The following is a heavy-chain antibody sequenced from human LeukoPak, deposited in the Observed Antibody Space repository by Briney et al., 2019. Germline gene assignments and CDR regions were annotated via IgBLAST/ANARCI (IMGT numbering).Heavy chain of an antibody. CDR2: IWYDGSNK. J-gene: IGHJ4*02. D-gene: IGHD3-9*01. CDR1: GFTFSSYG. Sequence: GGSLRLSCAASGFTFSSYGMHWVRQAPGKGLEWVAVIWYDGSNKYYADSVKGRFTISRDNSKNTLYLQMNSLRAEDTAVYYCARGHYDILTGYLPPYYFDYWGQGTLVTVSS. CDR3: ARGHYDILTGYLPPYYFDY. V-gene: IGHV3-33*01.